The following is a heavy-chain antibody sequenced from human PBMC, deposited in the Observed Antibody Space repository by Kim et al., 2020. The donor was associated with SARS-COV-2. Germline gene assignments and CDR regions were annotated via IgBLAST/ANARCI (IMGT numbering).Heavy chain of an antibody. V-gene: IGHV4-34*01. Sequence: PSRKSRVTMSVDTSKNQFSLKLTAVTAADTAVYYCARVKAVNWGSKNAFDIWGQGTVVTVSS. CDR3: ARVKAVNWGSKNAFDI. J-gene: IGHJ3*02. D-gene: IGHD7-27*01.